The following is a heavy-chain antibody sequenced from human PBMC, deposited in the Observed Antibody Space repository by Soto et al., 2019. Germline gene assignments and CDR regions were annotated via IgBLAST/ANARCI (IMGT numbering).Heavy chain of an antibody. CDR3: SSVATGGHGRGY. CDR2: IQPRGSA. D-gene: IGHD5-12*01. Sequence: QVQLQESGPGLVEPSQTLSLTCIVSGGSITSGNYHWNWVRQHAVKGLEWIGQIQPRGSAYYNPSLQNRVTIPVNTAKNQIALKLTSVNAADTAVYFCSSVATGGHGRGYWVQGILVTVSS. CDR1: GGSITSGNYH. J-gene: IGHJ4*02. V-gene: IGHV4-31*03.